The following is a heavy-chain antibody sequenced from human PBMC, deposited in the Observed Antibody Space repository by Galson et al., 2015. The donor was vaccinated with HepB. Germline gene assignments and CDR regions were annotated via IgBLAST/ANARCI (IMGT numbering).Heavy chain of an antibody. CDR2: ISYDGSNK. CDR1: GFTFSSYG. D-gene: IGHD3-10*01. J-gene: IGHJ4*02. V-gene: IGHV3-30*03. Sequence: SLRLSCAASGFTFSSYGMHWVRQAPGKGLEWVAVISYDGSNKYYADSVKGRFTISRDDSKNTLYLQMNSLRAEDTAVYYCAREGYYGSGIDYWGQGTLVTVSS. CDR3: AREGYYGSGIDY.